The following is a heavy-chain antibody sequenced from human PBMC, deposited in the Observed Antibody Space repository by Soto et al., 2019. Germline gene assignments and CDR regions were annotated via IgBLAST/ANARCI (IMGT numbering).Heavy chain of an antibody. CDR3: AKAVLADPYYMDV. Sequence: GGSLRLSCAASGFTFSSYATSWVRQAPGKGPEWVSAISGSGGGTYYADSVKGRFTISRDNSKNTLYLQMNSLRAEDTAVYHYAKAVLADPYYMDVWGKGTTVTVSS. CDR1: GFTFSSYA. CDR2: ISGSGGGT. V-gene: IGHV3-23*01. D-gene: IGHD3-16*01. J-gene: IGHJ6*03.